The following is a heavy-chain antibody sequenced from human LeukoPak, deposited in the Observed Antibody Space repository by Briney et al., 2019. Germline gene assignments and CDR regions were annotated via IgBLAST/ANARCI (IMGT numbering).Heavy chain of an antibody. CDR3: ARGDWRYYYDSSGSVGSCLDY. D-gene: IGHD3-22*01. J-gene: IGHJ4*02. Sequence: SETLSLTCTASGYSISSGYYWGWIRQPPGKGLEWIGSIYHSGSTYYNPSLKSRVTISVDTSKNQFSLKLSSVTAEDTAVYYCARGDWRYYYDSSGSVGSCLDYWGQGTLVTVSS. CDR2: IYHSGST. CDR1: GYSISSGYY. V-gene: IGHV4-38-2*02.